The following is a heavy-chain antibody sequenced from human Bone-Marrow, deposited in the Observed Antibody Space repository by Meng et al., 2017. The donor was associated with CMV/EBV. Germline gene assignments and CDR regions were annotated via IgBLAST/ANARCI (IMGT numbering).Heavy chain of an antibody. D-gene: IGHD6-13*01. J-gene: IGHJ6*02. CDR2: VYYSGST. CDR1: GDSISSGDYY. CDR3: AGIAAAGTLWYYYYGMDV. Sequence: SETLSLTCTVSGDSISSGDYYWSWIRQPPGKGLEWIGCVYYSGSTYHNPSLKSRVTISVDTSKNQFSLKLSSVTAADTAVYYCAGIAAAGTLWYYYYGMDVWGQGTTVAVSS. V-gene: IGHV4-61*08.